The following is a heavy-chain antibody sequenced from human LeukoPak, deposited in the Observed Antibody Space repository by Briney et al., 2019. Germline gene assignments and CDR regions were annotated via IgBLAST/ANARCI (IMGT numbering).Heavy chain of an antibody. D-gene: IGHD5-18*01. Sequence: VKVSCKASGGTFSSYAISWVRQAPGQGLEWMGGIIPIFGTANYAQKFQGRVTITADKSTSTAYLELSSLRSEDTAVYYCARPTGYSYGYNGMDLWGKGTTVTVSS. CDR2: IIPIFGTA. J-gene: IGHJ6*04. CDR1: GGTFSSYA. CDR3: ARPTGYSYGYNGMDL. V-gene: IGHV1-69*06.